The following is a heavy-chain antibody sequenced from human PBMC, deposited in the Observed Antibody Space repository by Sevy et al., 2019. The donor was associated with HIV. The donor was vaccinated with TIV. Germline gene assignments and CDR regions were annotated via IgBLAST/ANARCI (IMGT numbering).Heavy chain of an antibody. CDR1: GGSFSGYY. V-gene: IGHV4-34*01. J-gene: IGHJ6*02. CDR2: INHSGST. D-gene: IGHD2-15*01. Sequence: SETLSLTCAVYGGSFSGYYWSWIRQPPGKGLEWIGEINHSGSTNYNPSLKSRVTISVDTSKNQFSLKLSSVTAADTAVYYCARGDGEGVGYYYNGMDVWGQGTTVTVSS. CDR3: ARGDGEGVGYYYNGMDV.